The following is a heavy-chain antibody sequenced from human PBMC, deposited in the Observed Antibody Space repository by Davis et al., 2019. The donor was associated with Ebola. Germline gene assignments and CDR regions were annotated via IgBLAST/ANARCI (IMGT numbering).Heavy chain of an antibody. V-gene: IGHV3-64D*06. CDR1: GFPFRSYA. D-gene: IGHD3-22*01. J-gene: IGHJ3*02. CDR3: VKDYYYDSSGYYHGAFEI. Sequence: GESLKISCSASGFPFRSYAMHWVRQAPGKGLEYVSAISSNGGSTYYADSVKGRFTMSRDNSKNTLYLQMNSLRPEDTAVYYCVKDYYYDSSGYYHGAFEIWGQGTMVTVSS. CDR2: ISSNGGST.